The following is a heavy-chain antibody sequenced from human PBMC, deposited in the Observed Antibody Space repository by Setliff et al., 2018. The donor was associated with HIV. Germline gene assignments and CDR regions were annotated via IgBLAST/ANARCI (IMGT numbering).Heavy chain of an antibody. Sequence: GGSLRLSCAASGFNVNNKYMSWVRQAPGKGLEWVSIIYSDDYTKYADSLKGRFTISRDTSKNTLYLEMNSLTNEDTAMYYCTTYSSVYYHSDCWGQGTLVTVSS. J-gene: IGHJ4*02. CDR1: GFNVNNKY. CDR2: IYSDDYT. D-gene: IGHD3-22*01. CDR3: TTYSSVYYHSDC. V-gene: IGHV3-66*01.